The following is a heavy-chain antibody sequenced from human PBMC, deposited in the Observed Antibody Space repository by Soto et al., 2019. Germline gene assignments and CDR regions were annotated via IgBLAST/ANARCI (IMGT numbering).Heavy chain of an antibody. J-gene: IGHJ4*02. CDR1: GYTFTSYY. V-gene: IGHV1-46*04. Sequence: QVQLVQSGAEVKKPGASVKVSCKASGYTFTSYYMHWVRQAPGQGLEWMGIINPSGGSTSHAQNSRGRVTMTSDTSTSTVYEELSSLICEGRVVYDCASDELIAPAGTDSWGQGTLVTVSS. CDR2: INPSGGST. CDR3: ASDELIAPAGTDS. D-gene: IGHD6-13*01.